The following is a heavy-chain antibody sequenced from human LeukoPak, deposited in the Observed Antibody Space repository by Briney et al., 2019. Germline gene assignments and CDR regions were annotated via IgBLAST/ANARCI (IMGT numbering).Heavy chain of an antibody. CDR2: IYYSGST. Sequence: PSETLSLTCTVSGGFFSSYYWSWIRHPPGKGLEWVGYIYYSGSTNYNPSLKSRVTISVDTSKNQFSLELSSVTAADTAVYYCARVRGLGVITPYFDYWGQGTLVTVSS. CDR3: ARVRGLGVITPYFDY. CDR1: GGFFSSYY. J-gene: IGHJ4*02. V-gene: IGHV4-59*08. D-gene: IGHD3-16*02.